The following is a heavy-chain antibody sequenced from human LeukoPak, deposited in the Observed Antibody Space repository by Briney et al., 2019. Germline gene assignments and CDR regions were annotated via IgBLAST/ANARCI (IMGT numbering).Heavy chain of an antibody. CDR3: ARDARRGWFDP. V-gene: IGHV4-61*08. CDR1: DYSISSGYGYY. D-gene: IGHD3-10*01. J-gene: IGHJ5*02. CDR2: MYYSGST. Sequence: KPSETLSLTCTVSDYSISSGYGYYWSWIRQPPGKGLEWIGYMYYSGSTNYNPSLKSRVTISVDTSKNQFSLKLSSVTAADTAVYYCARDARRGWFDPWGQGTLVTVSS.